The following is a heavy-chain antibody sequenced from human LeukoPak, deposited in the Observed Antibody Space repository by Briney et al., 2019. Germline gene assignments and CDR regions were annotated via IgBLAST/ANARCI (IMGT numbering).Heavy chain of an antibody. CDR1: GGSFSGYY. V-gene: IGHV4-34*01. D-gene: IGHD3-10*01. CDR3: ARDMVRAFDP. Sequence: SETLSLTCAVYGGSFSGYYWSWIRQPPGKGLEWIGEINHSGSTNYNPSLKSRVTISVDTSKNQFSLKLSSVTAADTAVYYCARDMVRAFDPWGQGTLVTVSS. J-gene: IGHJ5*02. CDR2: INHSGST.